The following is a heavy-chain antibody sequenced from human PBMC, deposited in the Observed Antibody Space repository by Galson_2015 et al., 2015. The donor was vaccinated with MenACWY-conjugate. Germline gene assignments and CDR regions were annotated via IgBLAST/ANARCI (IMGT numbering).Heavy chain of an antibody. CDR2: ISYDGSTS. D-gene: IGHD6-13*01. J-gene: IGHJ4*02. CDR1: AFTFSGHA. Sequence: SLRLSCAASAFTFSGHAMHWVRQAPGKGLEWVSVISYDGSTSYYSDSVKGRFTISRDNSKNTFFLEMNNLRAEDTAIYFCTKDRPYGTGWYGCSEDWGQGTLVAVSS. CDR3: TKDRPYGTGWYGCSED. V-gene: IGHV3-30*04.